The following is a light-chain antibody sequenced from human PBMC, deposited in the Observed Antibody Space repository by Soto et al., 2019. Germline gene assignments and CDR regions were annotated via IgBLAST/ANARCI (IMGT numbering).Light chain of an antibody. CDR2: AAS. J-gene: IGKJ1*01. Sequence: DIQMTQSPSSLSASVRDRVTITCRASQGISNYLAWYQQKPGKVPKLLIYAASTLRSGVPSRFSGSGSGTDFTLTISSLQPEDVATYYCQKYNSAPWTFVQGTKVEIK. CDR3: QKYNSAPWT. CDR1: QGISNY. V-gene: IGKV1-27*01.